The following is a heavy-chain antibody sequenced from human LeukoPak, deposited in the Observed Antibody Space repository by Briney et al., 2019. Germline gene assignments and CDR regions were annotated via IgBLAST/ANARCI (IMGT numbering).Heavy chain of an antibody. V-gene: IGHV4-61*02. CDR2: IYTSGST. J-gene: IGHJ5*02. D-gene: IGHD2-15*01. CDR3: ARGPLVCSGGSCYNWFDP. Sequence: PSETLSLTCTVSGGSISSGSYYWSWIRQPAGKGLEWIGRIYTSGSTNYNPSLKSRVTISVDTSKNQFSLKLSSVTAADTAVYYCARGPLVCSGGSCYNWFDPWGQGTLVTVSS. CDR1: GGSISSGSYY.